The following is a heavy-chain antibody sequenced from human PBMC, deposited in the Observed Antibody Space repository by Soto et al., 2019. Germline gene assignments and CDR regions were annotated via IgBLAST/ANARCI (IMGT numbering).Heavy chain of an antibody. CDR1: GFTFSSYA. CDR2: ISYDGSNK. CDR3: ARGFGGYNWYFDL. D-gene: IGHD3-10*01. Sequence: QVQLVESGGGVVQPGRSLRLSCAASGFTFSSYAMHRVRQAPGKGLEWVAVISYDGSNKYYADSVKGRFTISRDNSKNSLYLQMNSLRAEDTAVYYCARGFGGYNWYFDLWGRGTLVTVSS. V-gene: IGHV3-30-3*01. J-gene: IGHJ2*01.